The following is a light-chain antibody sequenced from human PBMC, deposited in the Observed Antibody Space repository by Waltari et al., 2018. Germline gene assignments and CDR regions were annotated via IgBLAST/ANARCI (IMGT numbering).Light chain of an antibody. J-gene: IGKJ2*01. Sequence: DIALTQSPLSLSFTPGVQASFSCRSILSLLHNNELNYLDWYLQRPGQSPQLLIYLNSNRASGVPDRFSVSGSGTDFTLKISRVEAEDVGVYYCMQALQIPRTFGQGTKLEIK. CDR3: MQALQIPRT. V-gene: IGKV2-28*01. CDR2: LNS. CDR1: LSLLHNNELNY.